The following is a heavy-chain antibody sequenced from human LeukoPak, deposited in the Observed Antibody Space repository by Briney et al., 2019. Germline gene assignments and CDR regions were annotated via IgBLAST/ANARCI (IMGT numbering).Heavy chain of an antibody. CDR3: VRDRWNAPDY. CDR1: GFTFSSYW. CDR2: IKSDGSTT. J-gene: IGHJ4*02. V-gene: IGHV3-74*01. D-gene: IGHD1-1*01. Sequence: GGSLRLSCAASGFTFSSYWMHWVRQVPGKGLVWVSHIKSDGSTTRYADSVKGRFTISRDNAKNTLYLQMNSLRAEDTAAYYCVRDRWNAPDYWGQGTLVTVSS.